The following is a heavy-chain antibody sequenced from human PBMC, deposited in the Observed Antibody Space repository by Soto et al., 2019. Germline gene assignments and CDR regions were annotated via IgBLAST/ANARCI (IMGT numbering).Heavy chain of an antibody. V-gene: IGHV3-74*01. CDR2: VGWNGGDI. CDR1: GFSFSYYW. D-gene: IGHD2-2*01. Sequence: EVQLVESGGGLVQPGGSLRLSCAASGFSFSYYWMHWVRQVPGKGWLWVSGVGWNGGDIVYADSVKGRFTVSRDNTRNSLYLEVNSLTTEDTAIYFCAKERAVVVPVSTSYFHYYGLDVWGQGTTLTVS. CDR3: AKERAVVVPVSTSYFHYYGLDV. J-gene: IGHJ6*02.